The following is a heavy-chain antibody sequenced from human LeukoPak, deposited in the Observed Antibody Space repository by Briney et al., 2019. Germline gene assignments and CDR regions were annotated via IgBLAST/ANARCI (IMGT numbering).Heavy chain of an antibody. CDR3: AKDPEQLIGYCSGGTCSLRY. Sequence: GGSLRLSCAASGFTFSTFAMSWVRQAPGKGLEWVSTISGSGTSTYFADSVKGRFTISRDNSKSTLYLQMNSLRAEDTAVYYCAKDPEQLIGYCSGGTCSLRYWGQGTLVTVSS. J-gene: IGHJ4*02. D-gene: IGHD2-15*01. V-gene: IGHV3-23*01. CDR1: GFTFSTFA. CDR2: ISGSGTST.